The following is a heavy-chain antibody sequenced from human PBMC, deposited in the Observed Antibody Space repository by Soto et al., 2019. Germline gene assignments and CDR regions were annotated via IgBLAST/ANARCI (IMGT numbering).Heavy chain of an antibody. CDR2: IKQDGSEK. D-gene: IGHD3-10*01. J-gene: IGHJ4*02. CDR1: GFTFSSYW. Sequence: GGSLRLSCAASGFTFSSYWMSWVRQAPGKGLEWVANIKQDGSEKYYVDSVKGRFTISRDNAKNSLYLQMNSLRAEDTAVYYCARDYFGSGSYPDPFDYWGQGTLVTVSS. V-gene: IGHV3-7*03. CDR3: ARDYFGSGSYPDPFDY.